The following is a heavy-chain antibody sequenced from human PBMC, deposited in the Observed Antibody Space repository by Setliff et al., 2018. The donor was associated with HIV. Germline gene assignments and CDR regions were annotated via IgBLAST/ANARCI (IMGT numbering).Heavy chain of an antibody. CDR2: LNPNTGAT. D-gene: IGHD3-16*01. V-gene: IGHV1-2*02. J-gene: IGHJ5*02. Sequence: ASVKVSCKTSGYTFTDYFIHWVRQAPGQGLEWMGWLNPNTGATDSAQTLQGRFTMTRDNSINTAYMDLTRLTSDDTGVYFCARGGRPWGQYGVDLWGQGTQVTVSS. CDR1: GYTFTDYF. CDR3: ARGGRPWGQYGVDL.